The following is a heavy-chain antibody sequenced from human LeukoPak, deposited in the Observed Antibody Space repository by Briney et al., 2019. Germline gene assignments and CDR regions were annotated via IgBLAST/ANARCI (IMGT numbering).Heavy chain of an antibody. V-gene: IGHV4-59*01. CDR2: ISYSGST. Sequence: SETLSLTCTVSSGSISGYYWSWIRQPPGEGLEWVGYISYSGSTNYNPSLKSRVTISVDTSKNQFSLKLSSVTAADTAVYYCARDRESYYYYYMDVWGKGTTVTVSS. CDR3: ARDRESYYYYYMDV. J-gene: IGHJ6*03. D-gene: IGHD1-26*01. CDR1: SGSISGYY.